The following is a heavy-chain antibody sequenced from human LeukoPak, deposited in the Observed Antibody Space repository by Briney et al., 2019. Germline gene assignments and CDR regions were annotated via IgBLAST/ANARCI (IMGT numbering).Heavy chain of an antibody. CDR2: ISYSGST. V-gene: IGHV4-39*07. Sequence: SETLSLTCTVSGGSISSTRYYWGWIRQPPGKGLEWIGSISYSGSTNYNPSLKSRVTISVDTSKNQFSLKLSSVTAADTAVYYCARDSGAVEDTGVGFDYWGQGTLVTVSS. CDR3: ARDSGAVEDTGVGFDY. CDR1: GGSISSTRYY. J-gene: IGHJ4*02. D-gene: IGHD2-8*02.